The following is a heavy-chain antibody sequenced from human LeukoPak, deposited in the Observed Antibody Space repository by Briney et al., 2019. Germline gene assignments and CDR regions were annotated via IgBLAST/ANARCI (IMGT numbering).Heavy chain of an antibody. CDR1: GFTFSSYA. CDR2: ISGSGGST. D-gene: IGHD3-10*01. Sequence: PGGSLRLSCAASGFTFSSYAMSWVRQAPGKGLEWVSAISGSGGSTYHADSVKGRFTISRDNSKNTLYLQMSSLRAEDTAVYYCAKSPTMVRSYYFDYWGQGTLVTVSS. CDR3: AKSPTMVRSYYFDY. J-gene: IGHJ4*02. V-gene: IGHV3-23*01.